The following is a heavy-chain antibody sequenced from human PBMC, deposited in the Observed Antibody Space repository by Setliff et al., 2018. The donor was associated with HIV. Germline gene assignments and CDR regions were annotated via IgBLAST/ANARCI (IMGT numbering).Heavy chain of an antibody. J-gene: IGHJ4*02. CDR2: ISGSGGST. CDR3: VRRWYESSGYYLFDL. D-gene: IGHD3-22*01. CDR1: GSTFNTYA. V-gene: IGHV3-23*01. Sequence: SLRLSCAASGSTFNTYAMSWVRQAPGKGLEWVSVISGSGGSTFYADSVKGRFAISRDNSKNTLYLLMNGLRVEDTAVYYCVRRWYESSGYYLFDLWGQGTLVTVSS.